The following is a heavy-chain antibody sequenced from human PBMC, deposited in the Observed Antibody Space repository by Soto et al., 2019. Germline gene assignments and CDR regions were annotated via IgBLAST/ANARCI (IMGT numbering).Heavy chain of an antibody. Sequence: GVSVKVSCKASGFTFTSSALQWVRQARGQRLEWIGWTVVGSGNTNYAQKFQERVTITRDMSTSTAYMELSSLRSEDTAVYYCAALLGYCSGGSCPGKHDAFDIWGQGTMVTVSS. J-gene: IGHJ3*02. CDR1: GFTFTSSA. V-gene: IGHV1-58*01. CDR2: TVVGSGNT. D-gene: IGHD2-15*01. CDR3: AALLGYCSGGSCPGKHDAFDI.